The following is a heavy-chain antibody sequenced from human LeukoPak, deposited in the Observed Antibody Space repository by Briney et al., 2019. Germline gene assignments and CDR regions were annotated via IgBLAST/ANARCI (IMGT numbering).Heavy chain of an antibody. CDR2: INREGRST. J-gene: IGHJ4*02. V-gene: IGHV3-74*01. CDR3: ARHPYDILTGPSFDY. D-gene: IGHD3-9*01. Sequence: GGSLRLSCAASGFTFSSDWMHWVPQAPGKGLMWVSRINREGRSTTYADSVKGRVTISRDNAKNTLYLQMNSLRAEDTAVYYCARHPYDILTGPSFDYWGQGTLVTISS. CDR1: GFTFSSDW.